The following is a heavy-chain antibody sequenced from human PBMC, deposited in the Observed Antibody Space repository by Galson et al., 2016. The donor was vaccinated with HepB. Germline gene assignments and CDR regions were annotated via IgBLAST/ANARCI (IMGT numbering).Heavy chain of an antibody. D-gene: IGHD4-17*01. CDR3: VRHTGDDYFDY. CDR1: GYIFTSYH. J-gene: IGHJ4*02. CDR2: INGFQGNT. Sequence: SVKVSCKASGYIFTSYHISWVRQAPGQGLEWMGWINGFQGNTIYAQRFQGRVTMSTDTSTTTAYLDLRSLRPDDTAVYYCVRHTGDDYFDYWGQGTLVTVS. V-gene: IGHV1-18*01.